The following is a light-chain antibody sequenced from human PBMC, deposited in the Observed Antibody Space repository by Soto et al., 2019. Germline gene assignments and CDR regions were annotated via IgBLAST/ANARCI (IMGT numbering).Light chain of an antibody. CDR2: GAS. V-gene: IGKV3-20*01. J-gene: IGKJ1*01. Sequence: EIVLTQSPGTLSLSPGERATLSCRASQSVSSSYVAWYQHKPGQAPRLLIFGASTRATGIPDRFSASGSGKDFTLTISRLEPEDFAVYYCQQDGTSPWTFGQGTKVEVK. CDR1: QSVSSSY. CDR3: QQDGTSPWT.